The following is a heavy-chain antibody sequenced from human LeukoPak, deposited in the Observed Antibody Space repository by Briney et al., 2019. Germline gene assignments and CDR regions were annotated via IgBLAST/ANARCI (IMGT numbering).Heavy chain of an antibody. D-gene: IGHD6-6*01. J-gene: IGHJ4*02. CDR2: IKQDGSEK. CDR1: GFTFGSYW. Sequence: GGSLRLSCAASGFTFGSYWMSWVRQAPGKGLEWVANIKQDGSEKGYVDSVKGRFTISRDNAKSSLYLQMNSLRAEDTAVYYCASAFSRPIDCWGQGTLVTVSS. V-gene: IGHV3-7*01. CDR3: ASAFSRPIDC.